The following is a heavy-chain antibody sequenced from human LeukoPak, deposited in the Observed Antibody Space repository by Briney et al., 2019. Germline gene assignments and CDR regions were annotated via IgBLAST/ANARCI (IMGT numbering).Heavy chain of an antibody. V-gene: IGHV3-21*01. D-gene: IGHD3-22*01. CDR1: GFTFSSYA. Sequence: KPGGSLRLSCAASGFTFSSYAMSWVRQAPGKGLEWVSSISSSSSYIYYADSVKGRFTISRDNAKNSLYLQMNSLRAEDTAVYYCASLDSSVIWGQGTMVTVSS. CDR3: ASLDSSVI. J-gene: IGHJ3*02. CDR2: ISSSSSYI.